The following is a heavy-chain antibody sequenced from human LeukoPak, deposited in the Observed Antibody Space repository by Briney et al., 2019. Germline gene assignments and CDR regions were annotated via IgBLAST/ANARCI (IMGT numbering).Heavy chain of an antibody. J-gene: IGHJ6*03. CDR1: GGTFSSYA. CDR3: ARCPDWRQLVLFGYYYYYMDV. CDR2: IIPIFGTA. V-gene: IGHV1-69*13. Sequence: GASVKVSCKASGGTFSSYAISWVRQAPGQGLEWMGGIIPIFGTANYAQKFQGRATITADESTSTAYMELSSLRSEDTAVYYCARCPDWRQLVLFGYYYYYMDVWGKGTTVTVSS. D-gene: IGHD6-6*01.